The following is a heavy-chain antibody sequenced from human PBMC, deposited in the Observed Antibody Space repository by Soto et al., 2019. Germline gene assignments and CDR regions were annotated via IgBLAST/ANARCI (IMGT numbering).Heavy chain of an antibody. CDR2: ISSSSSTI. Sequence: EVQLVESGGGLVQPGGSLRLSCAASGFTFSSYSMNWVRQAPGKGLEWVSYISSSSSTIYYADSVKGRFTISRDNAKNSLYLQMNSLRAEDTAVSYCAREYCSSTSCYPGLFDYWGQGTLVTVSS. D-gene: IGHD2-2*01. V-gene: IGHV3-48*01. J-gene: IGHJ4*02. CDR3: AREYCSSTSCYPGLFDY. CDR1: GFTFSSYS.